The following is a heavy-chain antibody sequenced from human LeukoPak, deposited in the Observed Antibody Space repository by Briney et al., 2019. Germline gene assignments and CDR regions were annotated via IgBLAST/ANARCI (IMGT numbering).Heavy chain of an antibody. CDR3: ARNDFWSGEIIDY. J-gene: IGHJ4*02. V-gene: IGHV4-59*01. CDR1: GGSISGYY. CDR2: IHYSGSS. Sequence: SETLSLTCTVSGGSISGYYWGWIRQPPGKGLEWIAYIHYSGSSKYSPSLKSRVTTSVDMPKNQFSLKLSSVTAADTAVYYCARNDFWSGEIIDYWGQGTLVTVSS. D-gene: IGHD3-3*01.